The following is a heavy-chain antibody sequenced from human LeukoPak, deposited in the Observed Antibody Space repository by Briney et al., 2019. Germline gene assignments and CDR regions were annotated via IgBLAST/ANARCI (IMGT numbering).Heavy chain of an antibody. CDR2: IHPSTGNP. V-gene: IGHV7-4-1*02. CDR1: GYTFTNYA. Sequence: GASVKVSCKASGYTFTNYAMNWVRQAPGQGLEWMGWIHPSTGNPTYAQGFTGRFVFSLDTSVSTAYLQISSLKAEDTAVYFRARFAGLVGVTEIDYWGQGTLVTVSS. CDR3: ARFAGLVGVTEIDY. J-gene: IGHJ4*02. D-gene: IGHD1-26*01.